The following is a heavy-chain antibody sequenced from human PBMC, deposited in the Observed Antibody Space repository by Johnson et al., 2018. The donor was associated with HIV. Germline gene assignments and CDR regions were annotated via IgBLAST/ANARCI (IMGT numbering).Heavy chain of an antibody. J-gene: IGHJ3*01. Sequence: VQLVESGGGVVQPGGSLRLSCAASGFTFSNHHMTWVRQAPGKGLEWVANINRDGSDKYYVDSMKGRLPISRDNPKTSLFLQVDSLRADDTAVYFCAREGTYEPLHRIYDYGDYPTFDFWGQGTMVTVSS. CDR1: GFTFSNHH. D-gene: IGHD4-17*01. CDR3: AREGTYEPLHRIYDYGDYPTFDF. CDR2: INRDGSDK. V-gene: IGHV3-7*01.